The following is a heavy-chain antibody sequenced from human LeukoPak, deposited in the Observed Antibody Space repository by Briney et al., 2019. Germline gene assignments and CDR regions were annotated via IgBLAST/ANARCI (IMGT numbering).Heavy chain of an antibody. J-gene: IGHJ4*02. CDR1: GFTFSSYW. V-gene: IGHV3-74*01. CDR3: VRDGAVAGSNYFDY. CDR2: INSDGSST. D-gene: IGHD6-19*01. Sequence: GGSLRLSCAASGFTFSSYWMHWVRQAPGKGLVWVSRINSDGSSTSYADSVKGRFTISRDNAKNSLYLQMNSLRAEDMALYYCVRDGAVAGSNYFDYWGQGTLVTVSS.